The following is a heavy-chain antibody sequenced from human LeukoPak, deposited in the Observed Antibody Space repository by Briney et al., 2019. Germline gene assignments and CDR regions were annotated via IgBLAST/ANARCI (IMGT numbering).Heavy chain of an antibody. J-gene: IGHJ4*02. D-gene: IGHD6-19*01. CDR2: IKQDGSEK. CDR3: ARFYRGYSSGWYYFDY. V-gene: IGHV3-7*01. CDR1: GFTFSSYW. Sequence: PGGSLRLSRAASGFTFSSYWMSWVRQAPGKGLEWVANIKQDGSEKYYVDSVKGRFTISRDNAKNSLYLQMNSLRAEDTAVYYCARFYRGYSSGWYYFDYWGQGTLVTVSS.